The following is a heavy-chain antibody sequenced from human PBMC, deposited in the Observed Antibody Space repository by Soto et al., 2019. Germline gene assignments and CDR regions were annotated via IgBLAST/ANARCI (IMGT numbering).Heavy chain of an antibody. CDR3: ARESRGLSSSWPYYYYYGMDV. D-gene: IGHD6-13*01. Sequence: QGIDMMGWINPNSGGTNYAQKFQGWVTMTRDTSISTAYMELSRLRSDDTAVYYCARESRGLSSSWPYYYYYGMDVWGQGTTVTVSS. J-gene: IGHJ6*02. CDR2: INPNSGGT. V-gene: IGHV1-2*04.